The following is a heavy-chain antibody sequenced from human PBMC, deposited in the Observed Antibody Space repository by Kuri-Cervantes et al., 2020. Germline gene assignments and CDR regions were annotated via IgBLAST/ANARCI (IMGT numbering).Heavy chain of an antibody. CDR2: INPNSGGT. V-gene: IGHV1-2*02. J-gene: IGHJ5*02. CDR1: GYTFTGYY. D-gene: IGHD1-26*01. Sequence: ASVKVSCKASGYTFTGYYMHWVRQAPGQGLEWMGWINPNSGGTNYAQKFQGRVTMTRDTSISTAYMELSRLRSDDTTVYYCAADSGSYRGWFDPWGQGTLVTVFS. CDR3: AADSGSYRGWFDP.